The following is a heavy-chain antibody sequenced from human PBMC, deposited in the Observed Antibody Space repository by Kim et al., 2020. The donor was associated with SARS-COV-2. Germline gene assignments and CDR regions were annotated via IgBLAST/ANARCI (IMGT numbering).Heavy chain of an antibody. CDR3: AKDWAVVGQWLAGAFDY. J-gene: IGHJ4*02. D-gene: IGHD6-19*01. CDR2: ISGSGGSA. V-gene: IGHV3-23*01. Sequence: GGSLRLSCAASGFMFSNYAMDWVRQAPGKGLEWVSAISGSGGSAYYADSVKGRFTISRDNSKNTLHLQMNNLRAEDTAIYYCAKDWAVVGQWLAGAFDYWGQGTLVTVSS. CDR1: GFMFSNYA.